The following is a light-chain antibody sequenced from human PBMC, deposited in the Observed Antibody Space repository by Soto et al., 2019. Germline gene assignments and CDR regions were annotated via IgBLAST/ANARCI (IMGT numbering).Light chain of an antibody. CDR1: QNVLCNSNNKNY. CDR2: WAS. V-gene: IGKV4-1*01. J-gene: IGKJ1*01. CDR3: QQYYSAPRT. Sequence: DIVMTQSPDSLAVSLGERATINCKSSQNVLCNSNNKNYLAWYQQKPGQPPKLLIYWASTRESGVPDRFSGSGSGTDFTLTISSLQAGDVAVYYCQQYYSAPRTFGQGTKVEI.